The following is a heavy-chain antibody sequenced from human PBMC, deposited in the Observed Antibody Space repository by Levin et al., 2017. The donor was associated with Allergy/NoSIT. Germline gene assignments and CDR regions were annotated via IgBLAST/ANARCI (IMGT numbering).Heavy chain of an antibody. CDR3: GTSGGPPWKHGLREAFDR. CDR1: GYTLSDLS. D-gene: IGHD1-1*01. Sequence: ASVKVSCKVSGYTLSDLSMHWVRQAPGKGLEWMGGFDPEDGKTIYAQKFQGRVTMTDDTSTDTTSMELSSLRSEDTALYYCGTSGGPPWKHGLREAFDRWGQGTKVTVS. CDR2: FDPEDGKT. J-gene: IGHJ3*01. V-gene: IGHV1-24*01.